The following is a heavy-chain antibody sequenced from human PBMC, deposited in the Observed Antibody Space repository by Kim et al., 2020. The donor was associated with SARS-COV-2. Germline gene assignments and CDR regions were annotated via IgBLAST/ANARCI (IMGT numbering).Heavy chain of an antibody. CDR3: STRSIAGRIHYMHV. J-gene: IGHJ6*03. V-gene: IGHV3-53*01. CDR1: GFVVSDNY. Sequence: GGSLRLSCAASGFVVSDNYMSWVRQAPGKGLEWVSVIYKDGTTYHADSVKGRFTISRDNSRNTLYLQMNSLRAEDTAVYYCSTRSIAGRIHYMHVWGNGT. D-gene: IGHD6-6*01. CDR2: IYKDGTT.